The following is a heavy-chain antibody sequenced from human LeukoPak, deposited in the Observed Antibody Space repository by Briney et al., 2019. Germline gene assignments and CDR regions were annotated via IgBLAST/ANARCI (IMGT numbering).Heavy chain of an antibody. CDR3: AKRRYDSSGHFDS. Sequence: TGGSLRLSCAASEFSVGSNYMTWVRQAPGKGLEWVSLIYSGGSTYYADSVKGRFTISKDNSKNTLYMRMSSLRAEDTALYYCAKRRYDSSGHFDSWGQGTLVTVSS. D-gene: IGHD3-22*01. CDR1: EFSVGSNY. CDR2: IYSGGST. V-gene: IGHV3-66*01. J-gene: IGHJ4*02.